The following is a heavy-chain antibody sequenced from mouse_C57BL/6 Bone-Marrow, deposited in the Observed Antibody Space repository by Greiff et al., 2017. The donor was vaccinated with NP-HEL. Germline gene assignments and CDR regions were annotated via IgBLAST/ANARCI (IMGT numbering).Heavy chain of an antibody. Sequence: VQLQQSGPELVKPGASVKMSFKASGYTFTDYNMHWVKQSHGKSLEWIGYINPNNGGTSYNQKFKGKATLTVNKSSSTAYMELRSLTSEDSAVYYCARARWLPLAMDYWGQGTSVTVSS. V-gene: IGHV1-22*01. CDR3: ARARWLPLAMDY. D-gene: IGHD2-2*01. CDR1: GYTFTDYN. J-gene: IGHJ4*01. CDR2: INPNNGGT.